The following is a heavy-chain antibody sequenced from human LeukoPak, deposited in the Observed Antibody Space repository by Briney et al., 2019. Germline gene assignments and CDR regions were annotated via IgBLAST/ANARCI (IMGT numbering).Heavy chain of an antibody. J-gene: IGHJ6*04. CDR2: ISGSGGT. V-gene: IGHV3-23*01. Sequence: GSLRLSCAASGFTFSSYAMSWVRQAPGKGLEWVSAISGSGGTYYADSVKGRFTISRDNSKNTLYLQMNSLRAEDTAVYYCAKDRKKARNYYYYYGMDVWGKGTTVTVSS. CDR1: GFTFSSYA. CDR3: AKDRKKARNYYYYYGMDV.